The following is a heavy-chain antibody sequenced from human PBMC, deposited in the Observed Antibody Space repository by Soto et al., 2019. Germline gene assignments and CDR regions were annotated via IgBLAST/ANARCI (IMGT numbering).Heavy chain of an antibody. D-gene: IGHD6-6*01. Sequence: EVPLVESGGGLVQPGGSLRLSCATSGFTFKRFWMNWVRQAQGKGLEWVATIKGDGSEKQYADAVKGRFTVSRDNAKNLVYLQMDSLRAEDTALYYCAREREPRLSDHWGQGTLVTVSS. CDR3: AREREPRLSDH. V-gene: IGHV3-7*03. CDR1: GFTFKRFW. J-gene: IGHJ4*02. CDR2: IKGDGSEK.